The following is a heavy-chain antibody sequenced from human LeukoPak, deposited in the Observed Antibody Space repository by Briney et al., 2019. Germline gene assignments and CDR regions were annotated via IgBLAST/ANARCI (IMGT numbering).Heavy chain of an antibody. J-gene: IGHJ4*02. CDR1: GGSFSGYY. CDR2: INHSGST. D-gene: IGHD3-10*01. V-gene: IGHV4-34*01. Sequence: SETLSLTCAVYGGSFSGYYWSWIRQPPGKGLEWIGEINHSGSTNYNPSLKSRVTISVDTSKNQFSLNLRSVTAADTAVYYCAKVAKYYYGSETYFFFDHWGQGTLVTVSS. CDR3: AKVAKYYYGSETYFFFDH.